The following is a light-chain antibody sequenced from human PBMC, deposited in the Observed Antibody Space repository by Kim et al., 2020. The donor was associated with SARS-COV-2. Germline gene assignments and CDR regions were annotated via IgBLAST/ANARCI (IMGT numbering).Light chain of an antibody. CDR2: AAS. Sequence: ASVGDKDTITCRASQGISNYLAGYQQKPGKVPKLLIYAASALRSGVPSRFSGSGSGTDFTLTITSLQPEDVAVYYCQQCKGAPWTFGHGTKVDIK. CDR1: QGISNY. J-gene: IGKJ1*01. V-gene: IGKV1-27*01. CDR3: QQCKGAPWT.